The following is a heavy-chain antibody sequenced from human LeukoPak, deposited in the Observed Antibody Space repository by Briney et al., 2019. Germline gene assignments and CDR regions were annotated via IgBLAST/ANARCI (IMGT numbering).Heavy chain of an antibody. CDR1: GYTFTSYG. D-gene: IGHD3-22*01. CDR3: ARETGYYDSSGYYHHWYFDL. V-gene: IGHV1-18*01. J-gene: IGHJ2*01. CDR2: ISAYNGNT. Sequence: ASVKVSCKASGYTFTSYGISWVRQAPGQGLEWMGWISAYNGNTNCAQKLQGRVTMTTDTSTSTAYMELRSLRSDDTAVYYCARETGYYDSSGYYHHWYFDLWGRGTLVTVSS.